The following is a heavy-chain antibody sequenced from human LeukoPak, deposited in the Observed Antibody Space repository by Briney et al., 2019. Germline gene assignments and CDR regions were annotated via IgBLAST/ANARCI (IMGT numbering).Heavy chain of an antibody. J-gene: IGHJ5*02. CDR2: IYYSGST. CDR1: GGSISSSSYY. CDR3: LCLPTVTTYSGLHNWFDP. D-gene: IGHD4-17*01. Sequence: SATLSLTCTVSGGSISSSSYYWGWIRQPPGKGLEWIGSIYYSGSTYYNPSLKSRVTISVDTSKIQFSLKLSSVTAADTAVYYCLCLPTVTTYSGLHNWFDPWGQGTLVTVSS. V-gene: IGHV4-39*01.